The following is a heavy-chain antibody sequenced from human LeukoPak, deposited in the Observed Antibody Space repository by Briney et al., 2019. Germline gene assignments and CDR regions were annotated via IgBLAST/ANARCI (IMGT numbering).Heavy chain of an antibody. D-gene: IGHD3-3*01. CDR1: GFLFSDAW. CDR2: IKSRTDRGTT. Sequence: GGSLRLSCRASGFLFSDAWMSWFRQAPGKGLEWVGRIKSRTDRGTTDYAASVQGRFTISRDDSKDTLYLQMNGLKTEDTAVYYCSTDRRFLEWHFNWGVFIYWGQGSLVTVSS. CDR3: STDRRFLEWHFNWGVFIY. J-gene: IGHJ4*02. V-gene: IGHV3-15*01.